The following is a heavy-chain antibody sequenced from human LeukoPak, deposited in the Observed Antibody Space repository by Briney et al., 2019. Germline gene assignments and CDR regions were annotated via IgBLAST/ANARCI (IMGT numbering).Heavy chain of an antibody. V-gene: IGHV4-34*01. CDR3: SRVRRTGYLPFVY. D-gene: IGHD3/OR15-3a*01. J-gene: IGHJ4*02. Sequence: SETLSLTCAVYGGSFSGYYWSWIRQPPGKGLEWIGEINHSGSTNYNPSLKSRVTISVDTSKNQCSLKLSSVTAADTAVYYWSRVRRTGYLPFVYWGQGTLVTVSP. CDR1: GGSFSGYY. CDR2: INHSGST.